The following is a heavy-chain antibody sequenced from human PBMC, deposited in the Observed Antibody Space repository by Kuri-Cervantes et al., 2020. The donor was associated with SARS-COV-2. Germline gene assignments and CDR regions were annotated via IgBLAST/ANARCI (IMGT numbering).Heavy chain of an antibody. D-gene: IGHD6-13*01. V-gene: IGHV1-69*04. CDR1: GGTFSSNA. J-gene: IGHJ4*02. CDR2: IIPIMGTE. Sequence: SVKVSCKASGGTFSSNAISWVRQAPGQGLEWMGRIIPIMGTEKFAQKFQGRVTISVDKSTTTAYMELSSLGSEDTAMYYCAAADSTYWYSPEYFDYWGQGTLVTVSS. CDR3: AAADSTYWYSPEYFDY.